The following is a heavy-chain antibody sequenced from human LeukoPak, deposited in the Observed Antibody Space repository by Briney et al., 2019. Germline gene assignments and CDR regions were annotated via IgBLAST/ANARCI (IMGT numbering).Heavy chain of an antibody. CDR3: ARVDIDYDSSFDY. CDR2: IQSGGST. CDR1: GFTVSSNY. V-gene: IGHV3-66*01. D-gene: IGHD5-12*01. J-gene: IGHJ4*02. Sequence: GGSLRLSCAASGFTVSSNYMTWVRQAPGKGLEWVSLIQSGGSTYYADSVKGRFTISRDNSKNMLYLQMNSLRAEDTAVYYCARVDIDYDSSFDYWGQGTLVTVSS.